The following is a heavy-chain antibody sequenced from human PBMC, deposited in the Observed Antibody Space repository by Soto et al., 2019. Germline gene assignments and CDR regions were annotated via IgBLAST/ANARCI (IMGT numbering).Heavy chain of an antibody. Sequence: QVQLVESGGGVVQPGRSLRLSCAASGFTFSSYGMHWVRQAPGKGLAWVAVISYDGSNKYYADSVKGRFTISRDNSKNTLYLQMNSLRAEDTAVYYCAKDHYGMAVWGQGTLSPSP. CDR3: AKDHYGMAV. CDR1: GFTFSSYG. V-gene: IGHV3-30*18. J-gene: IGHJ6*02. CDR2: ISYDGSNK.